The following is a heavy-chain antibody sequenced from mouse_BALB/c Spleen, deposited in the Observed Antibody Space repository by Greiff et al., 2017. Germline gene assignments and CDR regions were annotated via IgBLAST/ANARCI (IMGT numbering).Heavy chain of an antibody. CDR1: GFTFSNYW. Sequence: EVKLEESGGGLVQPGGSMKLSCVASGFTFSNYWMNWVRQSPEKGLEWVAEIRLKSNNYATHYAESVKGRFTISRDDSKSSVYLQMNNLRAEDTGIYYCTGDPSYAMDYWGQGTSVTVSS. J-gene: IGHJ4*01. CDR2: IRLKSNNYAT. CDR3: TGDPSYAMDY. D-gene: IGHD2-13*01. V-gene: IGHV6-6*02.